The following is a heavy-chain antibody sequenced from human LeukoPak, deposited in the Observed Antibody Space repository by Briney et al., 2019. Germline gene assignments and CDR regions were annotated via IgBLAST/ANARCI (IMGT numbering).Heavy chain of an antibody. V-gene: IGHV3-23*01. J-gene: IGHJ5*02. CDR3: AKDPAYSSSPNWFDP. CDR1: GLTFRSYA. D-gene: IGHD6-6*01. CDR2: IGGSGGNT. Sequence: GGSLRLSCAASGLTFRSYAMSWVRQAPGKGLEWVSAIGGSGGNTYYADSVKGRFTISRDNSKNTLYLQMNSLRAEDTALYYCAKDPAYSSSPNWFDPWGQGTLVTVSS.